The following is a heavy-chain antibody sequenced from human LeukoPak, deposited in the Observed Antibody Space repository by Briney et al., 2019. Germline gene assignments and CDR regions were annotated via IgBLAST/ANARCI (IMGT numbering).Heavy chain of an antibody. V-gene: IGHV1-2*02. J-gene: IGHJ4*02. CDR3: ARTDTPYDFWSGYYWHY. D-gene: IGHD3-3*01. CDR2: INPNSGGT. Sequence: ASVKVSCTASGYTFTGYYMHWVRQAPGQGLEWMGWINPNSGGTTNAQKFQGRVTITRHTSISTAYTELSRLRSDDTAVYYCARTDTPYDFWSGYYWHYWGQGTLVTVSS. CDR1: GYTFTGYY.